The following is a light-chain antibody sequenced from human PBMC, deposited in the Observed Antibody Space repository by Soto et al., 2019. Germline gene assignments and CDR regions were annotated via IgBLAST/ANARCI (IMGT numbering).Light chain of an antibody. J-gene: IGKJ1*01. CDR3: MQDLKTPQT. Sequence: DIVMTQSPLSLPVTPGEPASISCRSSQSLLHSSGYNYVDWYLQKPERSPQLLIYLASTRASGVPERFSGVGSGTDFTLRISRVEAEDVAVYYCMQDLKTPQTFGPGTKVEI. CDR2: LAS. V-gene: IGKV2-28*01. CDR1: QSLLHSSGYNY.